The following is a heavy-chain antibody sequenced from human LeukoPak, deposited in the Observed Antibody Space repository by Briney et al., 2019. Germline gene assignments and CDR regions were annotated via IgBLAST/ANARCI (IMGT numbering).Heavy chain of an antibody. Sequence: GGSLRLSCAASEFTFSSYGMHWVRQAPGKGLEWVAFIRNDGSDKYYADSVKGRFTISRDNSKNTLFLQMNSLRAEDTAVYYCAKIDVGRNGLFDRWGQGTLVTVSS. CDR3: AKIDVGRNGLFDR. V-gene: IGHV3-30*02. CDR2: IRNDGSDK. D-gene: IGHD1-26*01. CDR1: EFTFSSYG. J-gene: IGHJ5*02.